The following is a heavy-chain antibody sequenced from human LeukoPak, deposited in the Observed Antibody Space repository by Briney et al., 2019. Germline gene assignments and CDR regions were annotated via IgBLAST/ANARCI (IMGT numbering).Heavy chain of an antibody. Sequence: GGSLRLSCAASGFTFSGSAMHWVRQASGKGLEWVGRIRSKANSYATAYAASVKGRFTISRDDSKNTAYLQMNSLKTEDTAVYYCTTGGVINYYYYGMDVWGQGTTVTVSS. V-gene: IGHV3-73*01. CDR1: GFTFSGSA. J-gene: IGHJ6*02. CDR2: IRSKANSYAT. CDR3: TTGGVINYYYYGMDV. D-gene: IGHD1-26*01.